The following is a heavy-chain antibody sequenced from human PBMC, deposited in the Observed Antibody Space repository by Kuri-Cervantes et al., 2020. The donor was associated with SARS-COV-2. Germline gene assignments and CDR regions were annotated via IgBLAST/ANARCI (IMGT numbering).Heavy chain of an antibody. Sequence: ETLSLTCAASGFTFSSYWMSWVRQAPGKGLEWVANIKQDGSEKYYVDSVKGRFTISRDNAKNSLYLQMNSLRAEDTAVYYCAREGHGITIFGVVITPGYFDLWGRGTLVTVSS. V-gene: IGHV3-7*01. D-gene: IGHD3-3*01. J-gene: IGHJ2*01. CDR3: AREGHGITIFGVVITPGYFDL. CDR2: IKQDGSEK. CDR1: GFTFSSYW.